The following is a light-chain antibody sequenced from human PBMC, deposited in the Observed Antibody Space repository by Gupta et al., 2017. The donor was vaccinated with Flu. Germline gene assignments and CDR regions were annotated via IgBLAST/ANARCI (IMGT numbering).Light chain of an antibody. V-gene: IGLV2-8*01. CDR1: SSDVGGYNY. J-gene: IGLJ3*02. CDR2: EVT. CDR3: SSYAGSNNLV. Sequence: SVTISCTGTSSDVGGYNYVSWYQQYPGKAPKLMIYEVTRRPSGVSDRFSGSKSGNTASLTVSGLQAEDEADYYCSSYAGSNNLVFGGGTKLTVL.